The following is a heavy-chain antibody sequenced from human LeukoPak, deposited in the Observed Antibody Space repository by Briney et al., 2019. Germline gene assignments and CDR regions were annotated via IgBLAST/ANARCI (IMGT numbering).Heavy chain of an antibody. V-gene: IGHV3-23*01. CDR1: GFTFSSYA. CDR2: ISGSGGST. J-gene: IGHJ6*02. D-gene: IGHD6-19*01. Sequence: GGSLRLSCAASGFTFSSYAMSWVRQAPGKGLEWVSAISGSGGSTYYADSVKGRFTISRDNSKNALYLQMNSLRAEDTAVYYCAKEEWLVLSRYGMDVWGQGTTVTVSS. CDR3: AKEEWLVLSRYGMDV.